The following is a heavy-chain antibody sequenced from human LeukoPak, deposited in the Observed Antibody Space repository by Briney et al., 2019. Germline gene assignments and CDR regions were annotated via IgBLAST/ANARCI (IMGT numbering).Heavy chain of an antibody. J-gene: IGHJ6*02. CDR3: ARANYYDSSGYYYYGMDV. D-gene: IGHD3-22*01. Sequence: SVKVSCKASGYTFTSYGISWVRQAPGQGLEGMGWISAHNGNTNNAQKLQGRVTMTTDTSTSTVYMELRSLGSDDTAVYYCARANYYDSSGYYYYGMDVWGQGTTVTVSS. CDR2: ISAHNGNT. V-gene: IGHV1-18*01. CDR1: GYTFTSYG.